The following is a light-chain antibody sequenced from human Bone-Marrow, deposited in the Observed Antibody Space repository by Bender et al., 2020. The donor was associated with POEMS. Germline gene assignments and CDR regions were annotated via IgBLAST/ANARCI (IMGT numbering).Light chain of an antibody. V-gene: IGLV1-47*02. Sequence: QSVLSQPPSASGSPGQRITISCSGSGYNIGANTVHWYQQLPGAAPKVVIYDDDQRPSGVPDRFSGSKSGTSASLAISGLRSEDEGDYYCSGWDDNLRAPVFGGGTKLTVV. J-gene: IGLJ2*01. CDR2: DDD. CDR1: GYNIGANT. CDR3: SGWDDNLRAPV.